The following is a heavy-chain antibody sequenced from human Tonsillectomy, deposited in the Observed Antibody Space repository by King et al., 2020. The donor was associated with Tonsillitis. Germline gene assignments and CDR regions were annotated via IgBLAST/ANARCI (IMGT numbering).Heavy chain of an antibody. CDR3: ATPASGNLLSRDYYYAMDV. V-gene: IGHV1-69*12. J-gene: IGHJ6*01. CDR2: IIPIFRTT. Sequence: QLVQSGSEVKKPGSSVKVSCRASGGAFIKSAISWVRQAPGQGLEWMGGIIPIFRTTNYAQKFQGRVTITADESTNTAYMELSSLRSEDTAVYYCATPASGNLLSRDYYYAMDVWGQGTTVTVSS. D-gene: IGHD3-10*01. CDR1: GGAFIKSA.